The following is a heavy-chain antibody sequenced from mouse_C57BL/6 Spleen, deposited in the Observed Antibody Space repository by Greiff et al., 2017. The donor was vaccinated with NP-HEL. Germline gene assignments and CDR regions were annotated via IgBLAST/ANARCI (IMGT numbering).Heavy chain of an antibody. J-gene: IGHJ2*01. D-gene: IGHD3-1*01. V-gene: IGHV1-42*01. Sequence: VQLQQSGPELVKPGASVKISCKASGYSFTGYYMNWVKQSPEKSLEWIGEINPSTGGTTYNQKFKAKATLTVDKSSSTAYMQLKSLTSEDSAVYYCARGATFDYFDYWGQGTTLTVSS. CDR1: GYSFTGYY. CDR2: INPSTGGT. CDR3: ARGATFDYFDY.